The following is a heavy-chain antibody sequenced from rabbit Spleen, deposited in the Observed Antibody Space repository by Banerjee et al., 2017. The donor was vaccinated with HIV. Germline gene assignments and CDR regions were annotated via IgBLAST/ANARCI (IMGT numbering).Heavy chain of an antibody. D-gene: IGHD4-1*01. V-gene: IGHV1S40*01. CDR2: IYDDSSGDT. CDR1: GFSFSSRYY. Sequence: QSLEESGGDLVKPGASLTLTCTASGFSFSSRYYMCWVRQAPGKGLEWIACIYDDSSGDTYYASWAKGRFTISKTSSTTVTLQMTSLTAADTATYFCARETSSGWGVLLYYFNLWGQGTLVTVS. CDR3: ARETSSGWGVLLYYFNL. J-gene: IGHJ4*01.